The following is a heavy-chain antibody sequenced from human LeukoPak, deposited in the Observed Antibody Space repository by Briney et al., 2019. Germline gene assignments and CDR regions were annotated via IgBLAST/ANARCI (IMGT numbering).Heavy chain of an antibody. Sequence: SETLPLTCAVYGGSFSGYYWSWIRQPPGKGLEWIGEINHSGSTNYNPSLKSRVTMSVDTSKNQLSLKLSSVTAADTAVYYCARDRYYYDSSGSYYFDYWGQGTLVTVSS. CDR2: INHSGST. V-gene: IGHV4-34*01. D-gene: IGHD3-22*01. CDR1: GGSFSGYY. J-gene: IGHJ4*02. CDR3: ARDRYYYDSSGSYYFDY.